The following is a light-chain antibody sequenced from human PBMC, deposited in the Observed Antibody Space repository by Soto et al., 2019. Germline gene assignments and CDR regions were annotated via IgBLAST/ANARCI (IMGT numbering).Light chain of an antibody. CDR1: QSVSRSY. Sequence: EIVLTQSPGTLSLSPGERATLSCRASQSVSRSYLAWYQQKPGQAPRLLIYGASSRATGIPDRFSGSESGTDFTLTIIRLEPEDFAVYYGQQYGSSAGTFGQGTKVEIK. J-gene: IGKJ1*01. CDR2: GAS. V-gene: IGKV3-20*01. CDR3: QQYGSSAGT.